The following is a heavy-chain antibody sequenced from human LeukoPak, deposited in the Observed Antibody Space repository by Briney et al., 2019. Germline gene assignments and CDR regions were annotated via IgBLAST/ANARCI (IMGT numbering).Heavy chain of an antibody. D-gene: IGHD1-26*01. CDR1: GFTFSSYA. J-gene: IGHJ4*02. CDR2: IWYDGSNK. V-gene: IGHV3-33*08. Sequence: GGSLRLSCAASGFTFSSYAMSWVRQAPGKGLEWVAVIWYDGSNKYYADSVKGRFTISRDNSKNTLYLQMNSLRAEDTAVYYCARDDGSYYCIDYWGQGTLVTVSS. CDR3: ARDDGSYYCIDY.